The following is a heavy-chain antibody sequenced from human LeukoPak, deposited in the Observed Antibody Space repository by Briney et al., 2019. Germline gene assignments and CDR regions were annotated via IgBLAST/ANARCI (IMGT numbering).Heavy chain of an antibody. Sequence: KPSETLSLTCTVSGDSMSDYFWTWIRQPPGKGLEWIGYAADSGSTNYNPSLKSRVTISVDSSTNHFSLRLTSVTAADTAVYYCAREDGTIVRGIKSDWFDPWGQGTLVTVSS. V-gene: IGHV4-59*01. CDR1: GDSMSDYF. CDR2: AADSGST. CDR3: AREDGTIVRGIKSDWFDP. J-gene: IGHJ5*02. D-gene: IGHD3-10*01.